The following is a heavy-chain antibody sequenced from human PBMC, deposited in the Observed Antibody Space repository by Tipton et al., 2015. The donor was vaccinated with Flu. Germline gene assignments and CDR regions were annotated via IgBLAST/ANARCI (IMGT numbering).Heavy chain of an antibody. Sequence: SLRLSCAASGFTFDDYAMHWVRQAPGKGLEWVSLISWDGGSTYYADSVKGRFTISRDNSKNSLYLQMNSLRAEDTALYYCARDPYSSSWYEGLNYMDVWGKGTTVTVSS. J-gene: IGHJ6*03. CDR1: GFTFDDYA. V-gene: IGHV3-43D*04. D-gene: IGHD6-13*01. CDR2: ISWDGGST. CDR3: ARDPYSSSWYEGLNYMDV.